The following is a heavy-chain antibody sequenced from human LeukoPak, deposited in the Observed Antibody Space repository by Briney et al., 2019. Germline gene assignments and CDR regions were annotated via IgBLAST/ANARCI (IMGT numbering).Heavy chain of an antibody. Sequence: GGSLRLSCAASGFTFSSYGMHWVRQAPGKGLEWVAFVRYDGSNKYYADSVKGRFTISRDNAKNSLYLQMNSLRAEDTAVYYCARDKEVAAAGTGFDYWGQGTLVTVSS. CDR1: GFTFSSYG. D-gene: IGHD6-13*01. J-gene: IGHJ4*02. CDR3: ARDKEVAAAGTGFDY. V-gene: IGHV3-30*02. CDR2: VRYDGSNK.